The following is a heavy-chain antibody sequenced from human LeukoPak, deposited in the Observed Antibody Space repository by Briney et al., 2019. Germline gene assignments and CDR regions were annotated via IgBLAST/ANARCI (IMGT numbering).Heavy chain of an antibody. CDR3: ARDGSSWANWFDP. V-gene: IGHV3-74*01. J-gene: IGHJ5*02. CDR2: INSDGITT. D-gene: IGHD6-13*01. Sequence: PGGSLRLSCAASGFTFSNYWMHWVRQAPGKGLVWGSRINSDGITTSYAESVKGRSSISRDNAKNTLYLQMNSLKAEDTAVYYCARDGSSWANWFDPWGQGTLVTVSS. CDR1: GFTFSNYW.